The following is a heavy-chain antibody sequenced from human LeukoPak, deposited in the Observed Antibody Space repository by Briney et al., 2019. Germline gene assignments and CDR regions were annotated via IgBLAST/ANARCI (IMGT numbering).Heavy chain of an antibody. V-gene: IGHV4-39*07. Sequence: SETLSLTCTVSGGSISSSSYYWGWIRQPPGKGLEWIGSIYHSGSIYYNPSLKSRVTISVDTSKNQFSLKLSSVTAADTAVYYCARTVTTYGYDAFNIWGQGTMVTVSS. CDR2: IYHSGSI. CDR1: GGSISSSSYY. J-gene: IGHJ3*02. D-gene: IGHD4-17*01. CDR3: ARTVTTYGYDAFNI.